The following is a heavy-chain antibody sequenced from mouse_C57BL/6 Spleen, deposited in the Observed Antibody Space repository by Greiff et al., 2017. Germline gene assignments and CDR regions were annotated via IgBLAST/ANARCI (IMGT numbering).Heavy chain of an antibody. Sequence: QVQLQQSGAELVMPGASVKLSCKASGYTFTSYWMHWVKQRPGQGLEWIGEIDPSDSYTNYNQKFKGKSTLTVDKSSSTAYMQLSSLTSEDSAVYYCARGDVTWYFDVWGTGTTVTVSS. D-gene: IGHD2-13*01. CDR2: IDPSDSYT. V-gene: IGHV1-69*01. J-gene: IGHJ1*03. CDR3: ARGDVTWYFDV. CDR1: GYTFTSYW.